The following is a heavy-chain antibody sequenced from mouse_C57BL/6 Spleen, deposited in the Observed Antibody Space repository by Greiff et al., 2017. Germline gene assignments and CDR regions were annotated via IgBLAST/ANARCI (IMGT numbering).Heavy chain of an antibody. CDR2: IYPGSGST. CDR1: GYTFTSYW. J-gene: IGHJ4*01. V-gene: IGHV1-55*01. D-gene: IGHD2-1*01. CDR3: AIYYGNFYAMDY. Sequence: QVQLQQSGAELVKPGASVKMSCKASGYTFTSYWITWVKQRPGQGLEWIGDIYPGSGSTNYNEKFKSKATLTVDTSSSTAYMQLSSLTSEDSAVYYCAIYYGNFYAMDYWGQGTSVTVSS.